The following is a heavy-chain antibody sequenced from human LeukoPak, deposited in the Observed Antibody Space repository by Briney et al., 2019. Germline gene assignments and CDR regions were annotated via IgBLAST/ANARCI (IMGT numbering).Heavy chain of an antibody. CDR2: INPNSGDT. Sequence: ASVKVSCKASGYTFTGYYLHWVRQAPGQGLEWMGRINPNSGDTNYAQKFQGGVTMTRDTSISTAYMELSGLRSDDTAVYYCARDHLDCSGGSCYSWGQGTLVTVSS. CDR3: ARDHLDCSGGSCYS. CDR1: GYTFTGYY. V-gene: IGHV1-2*06. D-gene: IGHD2-15*01. J-gene: IGHJ4*02.